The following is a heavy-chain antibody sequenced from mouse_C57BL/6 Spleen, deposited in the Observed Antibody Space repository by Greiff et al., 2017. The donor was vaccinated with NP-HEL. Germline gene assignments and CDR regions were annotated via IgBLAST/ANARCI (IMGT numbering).Heavy chain of an antibody. CDR3: ARSGLYDYDWFAY. CDR2: IYPGDGDT. CDR1: GYAFSSYW. J-gene: IGHJ3*01. Sequence: QVQLQQSGAELVKPGASVKISCKASGYAFSSYWMNWVKQRPGKGLEWIGQIYPGDGDTNYNGKFKGKATLTADKSSSTAYMQLSSLTSEDSAVYFCARSGLYDYDWFAYWGQGTLVTVSA. D-gene: IGHD2-4*01. V-gene: IGHV1-80*01.